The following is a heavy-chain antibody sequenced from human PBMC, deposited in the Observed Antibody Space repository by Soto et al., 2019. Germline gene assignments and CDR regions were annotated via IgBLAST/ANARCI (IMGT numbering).Heavy chain of an antibody. Sequence: QVQLVESGGGVVQPGRSLTLSCAASGFTFSRFSMHWVRQAPGKGPAWVAVISYDGSNTHYAESVKGRFNISRDDSKNTVFLQMNNLRGEDSAVYYCARDHGMFLSYYYYGMDVWGQGTTVSVSS. J-gene: IGHJ6*02. V-gene: IGHV3-30-3*01. CDR1: GFTFSRFS. D-gene: IGHD3-10*02. CDR3: ARDHGMFLSYYYYGMDV. CDR2: ISYDGSNT.